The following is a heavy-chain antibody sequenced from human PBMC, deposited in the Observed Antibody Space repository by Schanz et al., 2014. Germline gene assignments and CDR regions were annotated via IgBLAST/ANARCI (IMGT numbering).Heavy chain of an antibody. V-gene: IGHV3-23*04. CDR2: INTGVNT. J-gene: IGHJ4*02. CDR3: AKDISDTSGKDDY. D-gene: IGHD3-22*01. CDR1: GFTFGDYA. Sequence: EVQLAESGGGLVQPGGSLRLSCAASGFTFGDYAMTWVRQAPGKGLEWVSAINTGVNTYYADSVRGRFTMSRDNSKNTLYLQMNSLRPEDTAVYYCAKDISDTSGKDDYWGQGTLVTVSS.